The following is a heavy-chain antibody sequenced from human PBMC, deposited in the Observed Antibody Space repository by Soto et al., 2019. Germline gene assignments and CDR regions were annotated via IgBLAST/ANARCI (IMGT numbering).Heavy chain of an antibody. J-gene: IGHJ4*02. CDR2: ISAYNGNT. V-gene: IGHV1-18*01. CDR1: GYTFTSYG. Sequence: ASVKVSCKASGYTFTSYGISLVRQAPGQGLEWMGWISAYNGNTNYAQKLQGRVTMTTDTSTSTAYMELRSLRSDDTAMYYCAREARDPYFDYWGQGTLVTVSS. CDR3: AREARDPYFDY.